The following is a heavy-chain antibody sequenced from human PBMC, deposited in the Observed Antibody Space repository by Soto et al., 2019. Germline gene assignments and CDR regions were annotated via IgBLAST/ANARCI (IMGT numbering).Heavy chain of an antibody. CDR1: GFTFSNYA. CDR2: ISGSGGST. J-gene: IGHJ4*02. V-gene: IGHV3-23*01. Sequence: EVHLLESGGGLVQPGGSLRLSCVASGFTFSNYAMRWVRQAPGKGLEWVSDISGSGGSTHYADSVKGRFTISRDNSKNTLYLQMNSLRAEDTAIYYCAKSLIPGAWGFLDYWGQGNLVTVSS. CDR3: AKSLIPGAWGFLDY. D-gene: IGHD3-16*01.